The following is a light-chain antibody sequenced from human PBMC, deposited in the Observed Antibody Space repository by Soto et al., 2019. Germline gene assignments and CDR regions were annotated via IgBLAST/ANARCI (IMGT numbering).Light chain of an antibody. V-gene: IGKV3-15*01. Sequence: EIVKTQSPATLSVSPGERATLSCRASQSVSSNLAWYQQKPGQAPRLLLYDASTRATGVPARFSGSGAGTEVTLTVSSRRSEDAAGAFGQQDNDWPPNFGQATRREMK. CDR1: QSVSSN. CDR2: DAS. CDR3: QQDNDWPPN. J-gene: IGKJ5*01.